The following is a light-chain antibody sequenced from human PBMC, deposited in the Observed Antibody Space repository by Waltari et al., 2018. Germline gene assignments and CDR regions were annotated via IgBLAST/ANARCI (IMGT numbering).Light chain of an antibody. CDR3: QKYGTLPAT. V-gene: IGKV3-20*01. CDR1: QSVTRT. Sequence: EIVLTQSPGTLSSSPGERVTLSCRASQSVTRTLAWYQQKPGQAPRLLIYVASTRATGIPYRFSGSGSGTDFSLTISRLEPEDFAVYYCQKYGTLPATFGQGTKVEIK. J-gene: IGKJ1*01. CDR2: VAS.